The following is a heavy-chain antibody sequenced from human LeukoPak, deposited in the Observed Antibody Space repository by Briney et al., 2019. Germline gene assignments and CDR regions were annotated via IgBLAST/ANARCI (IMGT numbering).Heavy chain of an antibody. CDR1: GFTFSDYY. D-gene: IGHD4-17*01. CDR3: ARPRNDNGDDYLHF. J-gene: IGHJ4*02. Sequence: PGGSLRLSCAASGFTFSDYYMSWIRQAPGKGLEWISYIVSSGSIKSYADSVKGRFTVSRDNAKKSLYLQMNSLRVEDTAVYYCARPRNDNGDDYLHFWGQGTLVTVSS. CDR2: IVSSGSIK. V-gene: IGHV3-11*01.